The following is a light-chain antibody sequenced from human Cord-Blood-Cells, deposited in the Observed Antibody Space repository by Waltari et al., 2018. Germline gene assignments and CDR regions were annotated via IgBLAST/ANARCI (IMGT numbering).Light chain of an antibody. CDR2: GAS. J-gene: IGKJ4*01. Sequence: EIVLTQSPGTLSLSPGERATLSCRASQSVSSSYLAWYQQKPCQAPRLLIYGASSRATGIPDRFSGSGSGTDFTLTISRLEPEDFAGYYCQQYGSSPLTFGGGTKVEIK. V-gene: IGKV3-20*01. CDR1: QSVSSSY. CDR3: QQYGSSPLT.